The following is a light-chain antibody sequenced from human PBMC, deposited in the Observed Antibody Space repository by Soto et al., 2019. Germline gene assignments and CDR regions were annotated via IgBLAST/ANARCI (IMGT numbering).Light chain of an antibody. CDR1: QSISAY. CDR3: QQYGSSLLT. CDR2: FAS. V-gene: IGKV3-20*01. J-gene: IGKJ4*01. Sequence: EVVLTQSPATLSSSPGERAALSCRASQSISAYLAWYQQRPGQAPRLLIYFASSRATGIPDRFSGSGSGTDFTLVISRLEPEDFAVYYCQQYGSSLLTFGGGSKVDSK.